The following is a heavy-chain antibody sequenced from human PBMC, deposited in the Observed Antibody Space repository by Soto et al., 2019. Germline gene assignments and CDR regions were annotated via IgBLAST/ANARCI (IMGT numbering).Heavy chain of an antibody. V-gene: IGHV1-69*12. Sequence: QVQLVQSGAEVKKPGSLVKVSCKASGDTFSRYSISWVRQAPGQGLEWMGGIFPVFGTATYAQKFQGRVLIIADESTTTAYMELTSLTSEDTAVYYCAVGPSAAAWYSHGMDVWGQGTTVTVSS. CDR1: GDTFSRYS. D-gene: IGHD2-2*01. CDR3: AVGPSAAAWYSHGMDV. CDR2: IFPVFGTA. J-gene: IGHJ6*02.